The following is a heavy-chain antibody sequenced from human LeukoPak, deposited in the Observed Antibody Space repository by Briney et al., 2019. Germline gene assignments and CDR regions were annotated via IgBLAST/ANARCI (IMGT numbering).Heavy chain of an antibody. V-gene: IGHV1-2*02. Sequence: ASVKVSCEASGYTFTGYYMHWVRQAPGQGLEWMGWINPNSGGTNYAQKFQGRVTMTRDTSISTAYMELSRLRSDDTAVYYCATLLGGGYCSGGSCRYYFDYWGQGTPVTVSS. CDR3: ATLLGGGYCSGGSCRYYFDY. J-gene: IGHJ4*02. CDR2: INPNSGGT. D-gene: IGHD2-15*01. CDR1: GYTFTGYY.